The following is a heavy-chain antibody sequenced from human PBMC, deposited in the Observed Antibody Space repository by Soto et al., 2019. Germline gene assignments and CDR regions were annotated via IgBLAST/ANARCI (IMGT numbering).Heavy chain of an antibody. V-gene: IGHV4-59*01. CDR1: GGYISGYY. CDR3: AGGGDYAEPFDF. D-gene: IGHD4-17*01. CDR2: TYSSGST. Sequence: QVQLQESGPGLVKPAETLSLTCTVSGGYISGYYWTWIRQPPGTGLEWIGFTYSSGSTTSNPSLKSRVSISIDTSRKEFSLKLTSVAPADTAVYYCAGGGDYAEPFDFWGQGTLVTVSS. J-gene: IGHJ4*02.